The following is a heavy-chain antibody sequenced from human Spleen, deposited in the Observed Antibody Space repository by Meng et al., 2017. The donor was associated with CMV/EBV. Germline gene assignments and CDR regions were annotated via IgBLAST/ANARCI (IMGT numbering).Heavy chain of an antibody. CDR3: ARDPHHYGDYTLGYYFES. CDR2: ISSDGSNK. CDR1: GLTFTSYA. D-gene: IGHD4-17*01. J-gene: IGHJ4*02. Sequence: GGSLRLSCAASGLTFTSYAMHWVRQAPGKGLEWVAMISSDGSNKYYADSVEGRFTISRDNSKNTLYLQMNSLRAEDTAVYYCARDPHHYGDYTLGYYFESWGQGTLVTVSS. V-gene: IGHV3-30*04.